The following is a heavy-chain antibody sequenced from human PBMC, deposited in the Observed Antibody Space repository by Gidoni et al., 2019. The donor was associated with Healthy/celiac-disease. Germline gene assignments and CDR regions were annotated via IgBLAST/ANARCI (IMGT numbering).Heavy chain of an antibody. J-gene: IGHJ5*02. V-gene: IGHV1-69*01. D-gene: IGHD4-17*01. Sequence: QVQLVQSGAEVKKPGSSVKLSCKASGGTFSSYAISWVRQAPGQGLEWMGGIIPIFGTANYAQKFQGRVTITADESTSTAYMELSSLRSEDTAVYYCARVFTVTTFYWFDPWGQGTLVTVSS. CDR1: GGTFSSYA. CDR2: IIPIFGTA. CDR3: ARVFTVTTFYWFDP.